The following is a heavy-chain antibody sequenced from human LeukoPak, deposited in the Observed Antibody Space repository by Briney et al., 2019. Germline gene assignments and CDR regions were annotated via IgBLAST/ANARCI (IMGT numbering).Heavy chain of an antibody. D-gene: IGHD2-8*01. CDR2: IYPGDSDT. V-gene: IGHV5-51*01. J-gene: IGHJ4*02. Sequence: RGESLKISCKGSGYSFTSYWIGWVRQMPGKGLEWMGIIYPGDSDTRYSPSFQGQVTISADKSISTAYLQWSSLKASDTAMYYCARWHEYCTNGVCYGFDYWGQGTLVTVSS. CDR1: GYSFTSYW. CDR3: ARWHEYCTNGVCYGFDY.